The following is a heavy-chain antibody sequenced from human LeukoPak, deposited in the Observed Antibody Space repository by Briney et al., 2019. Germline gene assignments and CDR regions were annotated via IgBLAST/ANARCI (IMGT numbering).Heavy chain of an antibody. D-gene: IGHD6-13*01. V-gene: IGHV4-59*01. Sequence: PSETLSLTCTVSGGSISSYYWSWIRQPPGKGLEWIGYIYYSGSTNYNPSLKSRVTISVDTSKNQFSLNLSSVTAADTAVYYCARERVAAAGTGRGWFDPWGQGTLVTVSS. CDR1: GGSISSYY. CDR2: IYYSGST. J-gene: IGHJ5*02. CDR3: ARERVAAAGTGRGWFDP.